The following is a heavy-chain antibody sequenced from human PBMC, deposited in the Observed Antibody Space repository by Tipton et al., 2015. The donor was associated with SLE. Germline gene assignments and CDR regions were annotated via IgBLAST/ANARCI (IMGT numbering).Heavy chain of an antibody. CDR3: GRGSIAAAGKMAY. CDR1: GFIFTNYH. CDR2: INTNSGNP. J-gene: IGHJ4*02. Sequence: QLVQSGAEVRKPGDSVTISCKTSGFIFTNYHMQWVRLAPGQGLEWMGWINTNSGNPTYAQGFTGRFVFSLDTSVTTAYLQISSLKADDSAVYYCGRGSIAAAGKMAYWGQGTLVTVSS. V-gene: IGHV7-4-1*02. D-gene: IGHD6-13*01.